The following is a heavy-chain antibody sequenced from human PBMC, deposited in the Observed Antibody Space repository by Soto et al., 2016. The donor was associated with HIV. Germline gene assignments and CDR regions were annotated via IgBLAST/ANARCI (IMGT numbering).Heavy chain of an antibody. D-gene: IGHD6-25*01. V-gene: IGHV1-2*02. CDR3: ASELAAQGAFDI. CDR1: GYTFSAYF. J-gene: IGHJ3*02. CDR2: INPNSGGT. Sequence: QVQVVQSGAEVKKPGASVKVSCKASGYTFSAYFMHWVRQAPGQGLEWMGWINPNSGGTNYAQKFQGRVTMTTDMSISTAYMELSRLRSDDTAVYYCASELAAQGAFDIVGPRDNGHRLF.